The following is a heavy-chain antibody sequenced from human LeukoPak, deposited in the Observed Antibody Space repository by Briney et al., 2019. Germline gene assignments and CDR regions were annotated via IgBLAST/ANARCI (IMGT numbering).Heavy chain of an antibody. D-gene: IGHD2-2*01. CDR2: INPNSGGT. CDR1: GYTFTGYY. J-gene: IGHJ5*02. CDR3: ARVRRYCSSTSCTGYNWFDP. V-gene: IGHV1-2*02. Sequence: ASVKVSCKASGYTFTGYYMHWVRQAPGQGLEWMGWINPNSGGTNYAQKFQGGVTMTRDTSISTAYMELSRLRSDDTAVYYCARVRRYCSSTSCTGYNWFDPWGQGTLVTVSS.